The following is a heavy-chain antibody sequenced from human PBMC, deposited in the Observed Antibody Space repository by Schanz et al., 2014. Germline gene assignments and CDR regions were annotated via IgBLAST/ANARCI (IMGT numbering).Heavy chain of an antibody. Sequence: EVQLVQSGGGLVQPGGSLRLSCAASGFTFSSHWMHWVRQDPGKGLVWVARINSVGSNTDYADSVTGRFTVSRDNSKNTLYLEVNSLRPEDTALYYCARDNSHWLVDYWGQGTLXTVSS. J-gene: IGHJ4*02. V-gene: IGHV3-74*01. CDR2: INSVGSNT. CDR1: GFTFSSHW. D-gene: IGHD6-19*01. CDR3: ARDNSHWLVDY.